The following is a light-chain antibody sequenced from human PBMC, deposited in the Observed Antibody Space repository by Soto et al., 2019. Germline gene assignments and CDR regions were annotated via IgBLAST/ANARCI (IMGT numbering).Light chain of an antibody. V-gene: IGKV1-5*01. J-gene: IGKJ2*01. CDR2: DAS. CDR1: QNIVTW. Sequence: DLQMTQSPSTLSASVGDRVTITCRASQNIVTWLAWYQQKQGRAPKVLIYDASILATGVPSRFSGSGSGTEFTLTISGLQPDDFATYYCLQYNGQLRTFGLGTKLEIK. CDR3: LQYNGQLRT.